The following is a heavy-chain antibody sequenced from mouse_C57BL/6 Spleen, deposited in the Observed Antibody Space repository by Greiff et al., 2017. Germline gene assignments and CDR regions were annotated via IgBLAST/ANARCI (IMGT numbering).Heavy chain of an antibody. J-gene: IGHJ3*01. CDR3: TTGDSSGPFAY. CDR1: GFNIKDYY. Sequence: VQLQQSGAELVRPGASVKLSCTASGFNIKDYYMHWVKQRPEQGLEWIGRIDPEDGDTEYAPKFQGKATMTADTSSNTAYLQLSSLTSADTAVYYCTTGDSSGPFAYWGQGTLVTVSA. CDR2: IDPEDGDT. D-gene: IGHD3-2*02. V-gene: IGHV14-1*01.